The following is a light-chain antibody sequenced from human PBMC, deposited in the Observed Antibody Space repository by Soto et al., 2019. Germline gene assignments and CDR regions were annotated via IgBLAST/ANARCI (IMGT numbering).Light chain of an antibody. CDR1: STDVSGYKF. CDR2: EVS. V-gene: IGLV2-14*01. Sequence: QSVLTQPASVSGSLGQSITISCTGTSTDVSGYKFVSWYQQHPRKAPKLIIYEVSNRPSGISNRFSGSKSGSTASLTISGLQTEDEADYYCCSYTSNGTLGVFGTGTKVTVL. J-gene: IGLJ1*01. CDR3: CSYTSNGTLGV.